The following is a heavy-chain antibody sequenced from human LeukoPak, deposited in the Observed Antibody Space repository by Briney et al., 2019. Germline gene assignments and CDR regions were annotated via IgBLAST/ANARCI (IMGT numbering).Heavy chain of an antibody. J-gene: IGHJ6*02. CDR3: AKDGQSDSPYSMDV. V-gene: IGHV3-30-3*01. Sequence: QSGGSLRLSCAASGFTFSSYAMHWVRQAPGKGLEWVAVISYDGSNKYYADSVKGRFTISRDNSKNTLYLQMSSLRAEDTALYYCAKDGQSDSPYSMDVWGQGTTVTVSS. D-gene: IGHD2-21*01. CDR2: ISYDGSNK. CDR1: GFTFSSYA.